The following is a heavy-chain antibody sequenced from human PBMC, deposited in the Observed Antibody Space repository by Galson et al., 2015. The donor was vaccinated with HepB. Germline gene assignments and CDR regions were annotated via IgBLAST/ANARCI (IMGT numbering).Heavy chain of an antibody. CDR2: ISPYNRDT. J-gene: IGHJ5*02. CDR3: AGGALVGVVKATLNNWFDP. V-gene: IGHV1-18*01. CDR1: GYTFSTYS. D-gene: IGHD2-15*01. Sequence: SVKVSCKASGYTFSTYSIPWVRQAPGQGLEWMGWISPYNRDTNYARKVQGIVTMTIDTFTDTAYMELRSLRSDDTAFYYCAGGALVGVVKATLNNWFDPWGQGTLVTVSS.